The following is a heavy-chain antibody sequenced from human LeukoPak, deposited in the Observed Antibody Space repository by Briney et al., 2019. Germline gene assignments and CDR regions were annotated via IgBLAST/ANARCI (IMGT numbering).Heavy chain of an antibody. Sequence: GGSLRLSCAASGFTFSSYWMSWVRQAPGKGLEWGANTKQDGSEKNFVDSVKGRFTISRDNAKNSLYLQMNSLRAEDTAVYYCARESGYDYFDYWGQGTLVTVSS. CDR2: TKQDGSEK. J-gene: IGHJ4*02. CDR3: ARESGYDYFDY. D-gene: IGHD5-12*01. V-gene: IGHV3-7*01. CDR1: GFTFSSYW.